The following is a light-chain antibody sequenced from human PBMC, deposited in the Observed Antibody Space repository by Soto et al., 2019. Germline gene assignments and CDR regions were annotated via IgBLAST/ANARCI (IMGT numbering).Light chain of an antibody. CDR3: CSYARSSTVV. V-gene: IGLV2-23*02. J-gene: IGLJ2*01. CDR1: NSDVGGFNL. Sequence: QSALTQPASVSGSPGQSITISCTGTNSDVGGFNLVSWYQQHPGKDPKLIIYEATKRPSGVSNRFSGSKSGNTASMTISGLQAEDEADYFCCSYARSSTVVFGGGTKLTVL. CDR2: EAT.